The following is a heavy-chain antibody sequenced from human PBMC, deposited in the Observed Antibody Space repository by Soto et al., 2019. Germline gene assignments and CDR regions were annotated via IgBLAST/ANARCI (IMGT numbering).Heavy chain of an antibody. J-gene: IGHJ3*02. CDR1: GYNFISYW. CDR2: IYPGDSDT. D-gene: IGHD6-6*01. V-gene: IGHV5-51*01. CDR3: ARAPTRLDAFDI. Sequence: GDSLKISCKGSGYNFISYWIGWVRQMPGKGLEWMGIIYPGDSDTRYSPSFQGQVTISADKSISTAYLQWSSLKASDTAMYYCARAPTRLDAFDIWGQGTMVTVSS.